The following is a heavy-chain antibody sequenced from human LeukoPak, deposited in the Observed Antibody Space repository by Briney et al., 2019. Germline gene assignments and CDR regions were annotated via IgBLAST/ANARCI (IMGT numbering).Heavy chain of an antibody. CDR3: ARRIVVAGIFDH. CDR2: IHYSGNT. J-gene: IGHJ4*02. CDR1: DGSMSSYN. Sequence: SETLSLTCTVSDGSMSSYNWRWIGQSPGKGLKWIGNIHYSGNTYYNPSLNNRVFMSIDTSRNQFSMQLTSATTADTAVYYCARRIVVAGIFDHWGQGILVTVSS. D-gene: IGHD6-19*01. V-gene: IGHV4-59*01.